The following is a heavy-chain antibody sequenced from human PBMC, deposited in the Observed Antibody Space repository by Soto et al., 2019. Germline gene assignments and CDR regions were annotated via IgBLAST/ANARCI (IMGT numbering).Heavy chain of an antibody. CDR2: TIPVFNTE. D-gene: IGHD3-10*01. CDR3: ARVVYGSGNYYTGPSAFDI. J-gene: IGHJ3*02. CDR1: GGTLSDHG. V-gene: IGHV1-69*06. Sequence: QVQLEQSGSEVKKPGSSVKVSCKASGGTLSDHGVAWLRQAPGQGLEWMGGTIPVFNTEKYAQKFQGRVTVTADKFTNLAYMELGRLLSEDTAFYFCARVVYGSGNYYTGPSAFDICGQGTMVIVSS.